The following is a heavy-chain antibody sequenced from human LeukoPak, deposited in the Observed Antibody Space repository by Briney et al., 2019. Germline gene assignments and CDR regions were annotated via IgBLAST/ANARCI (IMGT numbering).Heavy chain of an antibody. Sequence: PWGALRLSCSAPGFTFSSYSMKLVRQGPGEGVGWGSSISSSSSYIYYADSVKGRFTISRDNAKNSLYLQMNSLRAEDTAVYYCARGSYDFWSGIHAFDIWGQGTMVTVSS. V-gene: IGHV3-21*01. CDR3: ARGSYDFWSGIHAFDI. CDR1: GFTFSSYS. CDR2: ISSSSSYI. D-gene: IGHD3-3*01. J-gene: IGHJ3*02.